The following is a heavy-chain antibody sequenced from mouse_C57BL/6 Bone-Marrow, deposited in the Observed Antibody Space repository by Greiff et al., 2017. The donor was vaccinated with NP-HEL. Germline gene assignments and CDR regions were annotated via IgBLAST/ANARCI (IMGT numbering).Heavy chain of an antibody. Sequence: VQLQQSGPELVRPGVSVKISCKGFGYTFTDFAMHWVKQSHAKSLGWIGVISTYYGDASYNQKFKDKATKTVDKSSSTAYMELARLTSEDSAVYYCARSPSYYGSRYYAMDYWGQGTSVTVSS. V-gene: IGHV1-67*01. J-gene: IGHJ4*01. CDR2: ISTYYGDA. CDR1: GYTFTDFA. CDR3: ARSPSYYGSRYYAMDY. D-gene: IGHD1-1*01.